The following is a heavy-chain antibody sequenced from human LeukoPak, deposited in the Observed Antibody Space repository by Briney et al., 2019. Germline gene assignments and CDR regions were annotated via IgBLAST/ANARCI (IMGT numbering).Heavy chain of an antibody. J-gene: IGHJ6*03. D-gene: IGHD2-2*02. Sequence: GSLRLSCAASGFTFSSYWMSWVRQAPGKGLEWVANIKHDGSEKYYVDSVKGRFTISRDNAKNSLYLQMNSLRAEDTAVYYCAREDIVVVPAAIPYYYMDVWGKGTTVTVSS. CDR1: GFTFSSYW. CDR2: IKHDGSEK. V-gene: IGHV3-7*01. CDR3: AREDIVVVPAAIPYYYMDV.